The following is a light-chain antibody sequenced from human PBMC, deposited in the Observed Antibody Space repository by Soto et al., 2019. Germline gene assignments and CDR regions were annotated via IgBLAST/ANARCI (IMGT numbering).Light chain of an antibody. V-gene: IGKV1-5*03. CDR1: QSISSW. CDR2: KAS. CDR3: QQYNSYPLT. J-gene: IGKJ4*01. Sequence: DIQMTQSPSTQSASVGDRVTITCRASQSISSWLAWYQQKPGKAPNLLIYKASSLESGVPSRFSGSGSGTEFTLTISSLQPDHFATYYCQQYNSYPLTFGGGTKVEIK.